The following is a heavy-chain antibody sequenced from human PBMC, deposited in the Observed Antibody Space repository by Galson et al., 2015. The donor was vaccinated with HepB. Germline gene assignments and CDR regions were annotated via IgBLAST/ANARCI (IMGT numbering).Heavy chain of an antibody. Sequence: SVKVSCKASGYSFTANYIHWVRQAPGQGLEWMGRIDPNNGVTTYAQKFQGRVTMTRDTSIRTAYMELSRLTSDDMAMYYCARGYSYASDYWGLGTLVTVSS. CDR3: ARGYSYASDY. J-gene: IGHJ4*01. V-gene: IGHV1-2*06. D-gene: IGHD3-16*01. CDR1: GYSFTANY. CDR2: IDPNNGVT.